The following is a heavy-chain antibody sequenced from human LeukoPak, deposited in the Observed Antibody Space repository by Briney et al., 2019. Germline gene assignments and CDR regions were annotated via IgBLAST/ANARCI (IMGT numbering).Heavy chain of an antibody. J-gene: IGHJ5*02. CDR3: ARDPVGTKWFDP. D-gene: IGHD1-14*01. CDR2: ISSSGSTI. Sequence: NPGGSLRLSCAASGFTFSDYYMIWLRQAPGKGLEWVLYISSSGSTIYYADSVKGRFTISRDNAKNSPYLQMNSLRAEDTAVYYCARDPVGTKWFDPWGQGTLVTVSS. V-gene: IGHV3-11*01. CDR1: GFTFSDYY.